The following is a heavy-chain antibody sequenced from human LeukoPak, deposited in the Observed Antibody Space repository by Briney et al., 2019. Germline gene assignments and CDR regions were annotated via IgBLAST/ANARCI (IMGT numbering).Heavy chain of an antibody. CDR1: GGTFSSYP. Sequence: SVKVSCKASGGTFSSYPISWVRQAPGQGLEWMGGIIPLFGTANYAQKFQGRVTITTDESASTAYMALSSLRSEDTAVYYCAREGEDGYNRGRGAFNIWGQGTMVTVSS. J-gene: IGHJ3*02. V-gene: IGHV1-69*05. CDR3: AREGEDGYNRGRGAFNI. CDR2: IIPLFGTA. D-gene: IGHD5-24*01.